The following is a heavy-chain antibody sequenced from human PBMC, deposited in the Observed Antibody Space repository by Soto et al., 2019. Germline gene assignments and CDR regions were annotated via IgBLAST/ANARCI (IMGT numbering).Heavy chain of an antibody. CDR3: ARGYGGPIGWFDP. D-gene: IGHD3-16*01. CDR2: INAGNGNT. V-gene: IGHV1-3*01. J-gene: IGHJ5*02. CDR1: GYTFTSYA. Sequence: QVQLVQSGAEVKKPGASVKVSCKASGYTFTSYAMHWVRQAPGQRLEWMGWINAGNGNTKYSPKFQGRVTITRDTSASTAYMELSSLRSEDTAVYYCARGYGGPIGWFDPWGQGTLVTVSS.